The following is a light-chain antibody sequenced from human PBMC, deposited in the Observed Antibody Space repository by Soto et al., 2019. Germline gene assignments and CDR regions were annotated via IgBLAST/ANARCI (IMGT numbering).Light chain of an antibody. CDR1: QSISSY. Sequence: DIQMTQSPSSLSASVGDRVTITCRASQSISSYLNWYQQKPGKAPKLLIYAASSLQSGVPSRFSGSGSGTDFTLTISSLQPGDVATYYCQKYNNGPETFGPGTRVDIK. CDR3: QKYNNGPET. CDR2: AAS. V-gene: IGKV1-39*01. J-gene: IGKJ3*01.